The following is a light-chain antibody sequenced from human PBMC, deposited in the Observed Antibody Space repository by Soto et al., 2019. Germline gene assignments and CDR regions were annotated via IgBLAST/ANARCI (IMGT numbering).Light chain of an antibody. J-gene: IGKJ1*01. CDR2: EAS. V-gene: IGKV1-5*03. Sequence: DIQMTQSPSTLSAFIGDRVTISCRASQSVGKWLAWYQQKPGKAPKRPIYEASLLETGVPPRFSGRGSGTDFTPTISSLQPDDFGTYYCQQYTNYPWTFGQGTKVEIK. CDR1: QSVGKW. CDR3: QQYTNYPWT.